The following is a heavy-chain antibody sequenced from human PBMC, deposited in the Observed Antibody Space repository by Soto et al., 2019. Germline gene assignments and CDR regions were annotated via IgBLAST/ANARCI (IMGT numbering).Heavy chain of an antibody. Sequence: QLQLQESGPGLVEPSETLSLTCTVSGGSISSSEYHWSWLRQPPGKGLEWIGSIYYSGSTFYNPSRRSRVSVPVDTSTNQFSLTLNSVTAADTAVYYCARQDSFGARYNNWFEPWGQGTLVTVSS. V-gene: IGHV4-39*01. CDR3: ARQDSFGARYNNWFEP. CDR1: GGSISSSEYH. D-gene: IGHD3-10*01. CDR2: IYYSGST. J-gene: IGHJ5*02.